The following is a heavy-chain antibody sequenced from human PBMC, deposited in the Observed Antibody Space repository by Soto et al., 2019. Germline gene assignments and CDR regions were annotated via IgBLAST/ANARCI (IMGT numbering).Heavy chain of an antibody. J-gene: IGHJ6*02. CDR2: IYWDDDK. Sequence: QITLKESGPTLVKPTQTLTLTCTFSGFSLSTSGVGVGWIRQPPGKALEWLALIYWDDDKRYSPSLKSRLTNTKDTSKNQVVLTMTNMDPVDTATYYRAHRRGSGWYTRIMYGMDVWGQGTTVTVSS. V-gene: IGHV2-5*02. D-gene: IGHD6-19*01. CDR1: GFSLSTSGVG. CDR3: AHRRGSGWYTRIMYGMDV.